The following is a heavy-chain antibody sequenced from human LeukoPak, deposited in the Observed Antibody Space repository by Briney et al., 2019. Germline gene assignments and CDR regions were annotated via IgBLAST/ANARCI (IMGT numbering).Heavy chain of an antibody. J-gene: IGHJ5*02. V-gene: IGHV1-2*02. CDR1: GYTFTGYY. Sequence: GASVKVPCKASGYTFTGYYMHWVRQAPGQGLEWMGWINPNSGGTNYAQKFQGRVTMTRDTSISTAYMELSSLRYDDTALYYCARAAVVTGSTETFDPWGQGTLVTVSS. CDR3: ARAAVVTGSTETFDP. CDR2: INPNSGGT. D-gene: IGHD1-20*01.